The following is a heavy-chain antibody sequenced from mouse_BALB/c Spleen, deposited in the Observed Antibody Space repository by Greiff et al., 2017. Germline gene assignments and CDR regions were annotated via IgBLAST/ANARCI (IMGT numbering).Heavy chain of an antibody. CDR2: ISSGGST. Sequence: EVKLQESGGGLVKPGGSLKLSCAASGFTFSSYAMSWVRQTPEKRLEWVASISSGGSTYYPDSVKGRFTISRDNARNILYLQMSSLRSEDTAMYYCARGRYDYDYYFDYWGQGTTLTVSS. V-gene: IGHV5-6-5*01. CDR3: ARGRYDYDYYFDY. CDR1: GFTFSSYA. D-gene: IGHD2-4*01. J-gene: IGHJ2*01.